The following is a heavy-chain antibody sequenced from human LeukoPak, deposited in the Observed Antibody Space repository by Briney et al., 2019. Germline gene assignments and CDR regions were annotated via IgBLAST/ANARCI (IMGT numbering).Heavy chain of an antibody. D-gene: IGHD3-10*01. J-gene: IGHJ6*02. CDR2: ISWNSGSI. V-gene: IGHV3-9*01. CDR3: AKGSLRGSGDYYYYYGMDV. CDR1: GFTFDDYA. Sequence: GRSLRLSCAASGFTFDDYAMHWVRQAPGKGLEWVSGISWNSGSIGYADSVKGRFTISRDNAKNSLYLQMNSLRAEDTALYYCAKGSLRGSGDYYYYYGMDVWGQGTTVTVSS.